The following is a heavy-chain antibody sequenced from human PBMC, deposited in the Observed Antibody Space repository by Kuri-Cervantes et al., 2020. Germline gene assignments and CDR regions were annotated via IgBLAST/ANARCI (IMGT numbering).Heavy chain of an antibody. D-gene: IGHD6-19*01. CDR1: GFTFSSSW. Sequence: GGSLRLSCAASGFTFSSSWMHWVCQAPEKGLEWVADIKCDGSEKYYVDSVKGRFTISRDNAKNSLYLQMNSLRAEDTAVYYCASDYVGSGWQDAFDIWGQGTTVTVSS. CDR2: IKCDGSEK. J-gene: IGHJ3*02. CDR3: ASDYVGSGWQDAFDI. V-gene: IGHV3-52*01.